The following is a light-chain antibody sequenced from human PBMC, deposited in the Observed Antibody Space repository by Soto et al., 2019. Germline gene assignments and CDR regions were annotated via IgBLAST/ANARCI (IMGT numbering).Light chain of an antibody. V-gene: IGKV1-5*01. CDR1: QSISSL. Sequence: DIQMTQSPSTLSASVGDRVTITCRASQSISSLLACYQQRPGKAPRLLIYDSSSLESGVPSRFSGTGSGTEFTLTISSLQPDDFATYYCQEYNSFSYTFGQGTRLAI. J-gene: IGKJ2*01. CDR2: DSS. CDR3: QEYNSFSYT.